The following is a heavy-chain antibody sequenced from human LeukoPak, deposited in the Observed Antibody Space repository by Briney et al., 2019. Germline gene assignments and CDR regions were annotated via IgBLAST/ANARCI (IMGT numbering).Heavy chain of an antibody. CDR3: ATDPDGYYVGPFDP. Sequence: TGGSLRLSCAAAGFTFSSYAMHWVRQAPGKGLEWVAVISYDGSNKYYADSVKGRFTISRDNSKNTLYLQMNSLRAEDTAVYYCATDPDGYYVGPFDPWGQGTLVTVSS. D-gene: IGHD3-22*01. CDR2: ISYDGSNK. V-gene: IGHV3-30*04. J-gene: IGHJ5*02. CDR1: GFTFSSYA.